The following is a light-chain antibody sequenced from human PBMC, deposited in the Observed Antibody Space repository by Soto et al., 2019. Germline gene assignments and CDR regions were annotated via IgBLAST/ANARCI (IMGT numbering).Light chain of an antibody. J-gene: IGKJ3*01. CDR2: AAS. CDR3: QQSYSTPFT. Sequence: DIQMTQSPSSLSASVGDRVTITCRASQNISSYLNWYQQKPGEPPKLLIYAASSLQSGVPSRFSGSGSGTDFPLTISSLQPEDFATYSCQQSYSTPFTFGPGTKADIK. V-gene: IGKV1-39*01. CDR1: QNISSY.